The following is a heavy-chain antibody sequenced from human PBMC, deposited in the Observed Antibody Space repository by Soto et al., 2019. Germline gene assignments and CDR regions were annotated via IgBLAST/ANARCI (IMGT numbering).Heavy chain of an antibody. CDR2: ITADAGTT. V-gene: IGHV3-23*01. Sequence: QPGGSLKLACAASGYTFNNSGMTLARQAPGKGLEWVSSITADAGTTFYADSVRGRFTISRDNSKSTVYLQMNSLRAEDAALYYCAKSSSAYYYDYWGQGTLVTVSS. D-gene: IGHD3-22*01. J-gene: IGHJ4*02. CDR1: GYTFNNSG. CDR3: AKSSSAYYYDY.